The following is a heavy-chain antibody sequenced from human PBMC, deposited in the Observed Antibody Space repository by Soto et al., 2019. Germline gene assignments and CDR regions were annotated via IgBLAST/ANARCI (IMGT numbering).Heavy chain of an antibody. CDR3: AKDPPIGDSSGYYLNWFDP. J-gene: IGHJ5*02. CDR1: GFTFSSYA. CDR2: ISGSGGST. V-gene: IGHV3-23*01. Sequence: PGGSLRLSCAASGFTFSSYAMSWFRQAPGKGLEWVSAISGSGGSTYYADSVKGRFTISRDNSKNTLYLQMNSLRAEDTAVYYCAKDPPIGDSSGYYLNWFDPWGQGTLVTVSS. D-gene: IGHD3-22*01.